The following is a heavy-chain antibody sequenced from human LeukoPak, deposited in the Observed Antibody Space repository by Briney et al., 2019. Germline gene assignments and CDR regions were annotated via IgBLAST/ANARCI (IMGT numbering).Heavy chain of an antibody. Sequence: PSETLSLTCTVSGGSISSGGYCWSWIRQHPGKGLEWIGYIYYSGSTYYNPSLKSRVTISVDTSKNQFSLKLSSVTAADTAVYYCARAFSYYGSGSYTDAFDIWGQGTMVTVSS. CDR3: ARAFSYYGSGSYTDAFDI. CDR2: IYYSGST. CDR1: GGSISSGGYC. J-gene: IGHJ3*02. V-gene: IGHV4-31*03. D-gene: IGHD3-10*01.